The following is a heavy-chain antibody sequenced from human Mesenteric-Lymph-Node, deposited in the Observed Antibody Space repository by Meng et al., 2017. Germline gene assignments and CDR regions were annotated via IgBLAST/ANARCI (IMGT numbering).Heavy chain of an antibody. Sequence: GRLQESGPGLVKPSGTLSLTCDVSGGSIRNDQWWSWVRQAPGKGLEWIGEIYHSGRTNYSPSLKSRVTISLDKSKNQLSLKLNSVTAADTAVYYCASSDYYRSDYWGQGTLVTVSS. D-gene: IGHD3-22*01. CDR1: GGSIRNDQW. CDR3: ASSDYYRSDY. CDR2: IYHSGRT. J-gene: IGHJ4*02. V-gene: IGHV4-4*02.